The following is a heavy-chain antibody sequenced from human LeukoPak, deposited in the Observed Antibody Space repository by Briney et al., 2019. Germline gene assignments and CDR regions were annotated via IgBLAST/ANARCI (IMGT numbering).Heavy chain of an antibody. CDR3: ARVVGATPDY. J-gene: IGHJ4*02. Sequence: GGSLRLSCAASGFTFSSCWMSWVRQAPGKGLEWVANIKQDGSEKYYVDSVKGRFTISRDNAKNSLFLQMNSLRAEDTAVYYCARVVGATPDYWGQGTLATVSS. CDR2: IKQDGSEK. D-gene: IGHD1-26*01. V-gene: IGHV3-7*03. CDR1: GFTFSSCW.